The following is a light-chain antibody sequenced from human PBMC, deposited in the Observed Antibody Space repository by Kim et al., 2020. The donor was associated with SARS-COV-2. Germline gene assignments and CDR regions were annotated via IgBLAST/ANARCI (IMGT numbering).Light chain of an antibody. V-gene: IGKV3-11*01. CDR1: QSVRTS. CDR2: DAS. CDR3: QERSNWPKLT. Sequence: SPGPRATLSCRARQSVRTSLAWYQQTPGQAPRLLIYDASNRATGIPARFSGSGSGTDFALTISSLEPEDFAVYYCQERSNWPKLTFGGGTKVDIK. J-gene: IGKJ4*01.